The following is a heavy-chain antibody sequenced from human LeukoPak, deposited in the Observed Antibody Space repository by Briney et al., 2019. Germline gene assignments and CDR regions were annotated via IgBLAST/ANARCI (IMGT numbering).Heavy chain of an antibody. CDR2: ISSSSSYI. J-gene: IGHJ4*02. Sequence: GGSLRLSCAASGFTFSKFYMTWVRQAPGKGLEWVSSISSSSSYIYYADSVKGRFTISRDNAKNSLYLQMNSLRAEDTAVYYCARGYFDSSGYYEPSTFDYWGQGTLVTVSS. CDR1: GFTFSKFY. D-gene: IGHD3-22*01. CDR3: ARGYFDSSGYYEPSTFDY. V-gene: IGHV3-21*01.